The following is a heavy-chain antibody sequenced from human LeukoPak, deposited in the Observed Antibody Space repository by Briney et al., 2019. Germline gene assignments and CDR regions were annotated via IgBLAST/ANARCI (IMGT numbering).Heavy chain of an antibody. D-gene: IGHD3-10*01. CDR1: GGSISSYY. J-gene: IGHJ4*02. V-gene: IGHV4-59*01. Sequence: PSETLSLTCTVSGGSISSYYWSWIRQPPGKGLEWIGYIYYSGSTNYNPSLKSRVTISVDMSKNQFSLKLRSVTAADTAVYYCARYPGLAGAGSKGAFDYWGQGTLVTVSS. CDR2: IYYSGST. CDR3: ARYPGLAGAGSKGAFDY.